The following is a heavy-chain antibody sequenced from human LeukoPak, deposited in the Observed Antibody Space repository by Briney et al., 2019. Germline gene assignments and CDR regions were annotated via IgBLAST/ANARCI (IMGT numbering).Heavy chain of an antibody. Sequence: SQTLSLTCAISGVTVSSNSFTWNWIRQSPSRGLEWLGRTYYRCTWYNDYAVSVRGRITVNPDTSKNQFSLHVISVTPEDTAVYYCARRVTKYDCFDPWGEGILVTVSS. CDR1: GVTVSSNSFT. CDR2: TYYRCTWYN. CDR3: ARRVTKYDCFDP. J-gene: IGHJ5*02. V-gene: IGHV6-1*01. D-gene: IGHD4-17*01.